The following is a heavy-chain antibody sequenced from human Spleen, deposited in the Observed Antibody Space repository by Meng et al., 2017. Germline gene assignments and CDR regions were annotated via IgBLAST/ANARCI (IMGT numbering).Heavy chain of an antibody. Sequence: GESLKISCAASGFTFSSYAMSWVRQAPGKGLEWVSSISGSGGSTYFADSVKGRFTFSRDNSKNTLYLQMNSLKAEDTAVYYCAKTEDGWYSSWDYWGQGTLVTVSS. CDR3: AKTEDGWYSSWDY. D-gene: IGHD6-19*01. CDR1: GFTFSSYA. CDR2: ISGSGGST. J-gene: IGHJ4*02. V-gene: IGHV3-23*01.